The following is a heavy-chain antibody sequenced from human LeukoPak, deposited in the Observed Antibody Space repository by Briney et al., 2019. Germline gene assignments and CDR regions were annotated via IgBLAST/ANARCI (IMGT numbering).Heavy chain of an antibody. CDR1: GYTFTGYY. D-gene: IGHD1-26*01. Sequence: ASVKVSCKASGYTFTGYYMHWVRQAPGQGLEWMGWINPNSGGTNYAQKFQGRVTMTRDTSISTAYMELSRLRSDDTAVYYCARDRVSGSPDYYYYYMDVWGEGTTVTVSS. V-gene: IGHV1-2*02. CDR2: INPNSGGT. J-gene: IGHJ6*03. CDR3: ARDRVSGSPDYYYYYMDV.